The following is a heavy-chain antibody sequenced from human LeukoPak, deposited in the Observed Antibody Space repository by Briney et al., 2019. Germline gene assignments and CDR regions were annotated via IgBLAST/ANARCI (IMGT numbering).Heavy chain of an antibody. Sequence: GGSLRLSCAASGFTFSSYDMHWVRQAPGKGLEWVAVISFDGSNKYYADSVKGRFTISRDNSKNSLYLQMNSLRGEDTAVYYCARVDVELATIDYYYAMDVWGQGTTVTVSS. CDR1: GFTFSSYD. V-gene: IGHV3-30-3*01. J-gene: IGHJ6*02. CDR2: ISFDGSNK. CDR3: ARVDVELATIDYYYAMDV. D-gene: IGHD5-24*01.